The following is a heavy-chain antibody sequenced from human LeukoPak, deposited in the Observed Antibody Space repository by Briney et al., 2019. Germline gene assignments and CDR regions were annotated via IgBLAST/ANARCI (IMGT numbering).Heavy chain of an antibody. J-gene: IGHJ4*02. Sequence: PGGSLRLSCAASGFTFSSYGMHWVRRAPGKGLGWVAVISYDGSNKYYADSVKGRFTISRDNSKNTLSLQMNSLRAEDTAVYYCANHGGAAGTTDYWGQGTLVTVSS. CDR1: GFTFSSYG. D-gene: IGHD2-21*01. CDR2: ISYDGSNK. V-gene: IGHV3-30*18. CDR3: ANHGGAAGTTDY.